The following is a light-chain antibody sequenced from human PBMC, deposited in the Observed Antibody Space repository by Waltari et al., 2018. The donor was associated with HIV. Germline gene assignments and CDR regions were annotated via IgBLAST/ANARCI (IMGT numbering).Light chain of an antibody. CDR3: MQGLQIPLT. CDR1: QSLLHSSGYNF. V-gene: IGKV2-28*01. Sequence: IVMTQSPLSLSVTPGEPASISCTSNQSLLHSSGYNFLDWYMQKPGQSPQALIYLAYNRASGVPARFSGSGSATDFTLKISRVEAEDVGFYYCMQGLQIPLTFGGGTKVEIK. J-gene: IGKJ4*01. CDR2: LAY.